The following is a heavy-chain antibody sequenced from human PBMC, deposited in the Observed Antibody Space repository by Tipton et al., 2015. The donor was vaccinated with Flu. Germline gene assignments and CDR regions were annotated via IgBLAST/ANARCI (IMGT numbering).Heavy chain of an antibody. V-gene: IGHV1-2*02. D-gene: IGHD6-19*01. CDR3: AGIRYGSGWY. CDR2: IDPNSDGT. J-gene: IGHJ4*02. CDR1: GRSFGAGYY. Sequence: QLVQSGVEVKKPGASVKVSCKPSGRSFGAGYYIHWVRQAPGQGLEWMGWIDPNSDGTKSAQRFQDSVTMTRDTSISTVYMELSVFRSDDTSVYYCAGIRYGSGWYWGQGTLVTVS.